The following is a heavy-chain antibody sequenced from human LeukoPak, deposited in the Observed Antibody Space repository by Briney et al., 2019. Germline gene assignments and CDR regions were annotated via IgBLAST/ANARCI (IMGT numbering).Heavy chain of an antibody. CDR2: ISGSGGST. D-gene: IGHD2-8*02. V-gene: IGHV3-23*01. CDR3: AKSPGVLPYGMDV. J-gene: IGHJ6*02. CDR1: GFTFSSYA. Sequence: GGSLRLSRAASGFTFSSYAMSWVRQAPGKGLEWVSAISGSGGSTYYADSVKGRLTISRDNSKNTLYLQMNSLRAEDTAVYYCAKSPGVLPYGMDVWGQGTTVTVSS.